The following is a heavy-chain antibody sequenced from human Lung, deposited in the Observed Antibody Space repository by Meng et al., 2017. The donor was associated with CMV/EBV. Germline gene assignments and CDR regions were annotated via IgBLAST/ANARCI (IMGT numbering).Heavy chain of an antibody. Sequence: SXTXSLXCTVSGGSISSSSYYWGWIRQPPGKGLEWIGSIYYSGSTYYNPSLKSRVTISVDTSKNQFSLKLSSVTAADTAVYYCARDQVRAAAGIWEPDHAFDIWGQGTMVTVSS. CDR2: IYYSGST. CDR1: GGSISSSSYY. J-gene: IGHJ3*02. D-gene: IGHD6-13*01. CDR3: ARDQVRAAAGIWEPDHAFDI. V-gene: IGHV4-39*07.